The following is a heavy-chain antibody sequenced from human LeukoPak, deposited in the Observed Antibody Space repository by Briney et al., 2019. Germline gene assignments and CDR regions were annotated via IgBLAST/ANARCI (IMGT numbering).Heavy chain of an antibody. CDR3: SYYYGSGSYPPFDY. V-gene: IGHV3-23*01. CDR1: GFTFSSYA. CDR2: ISGSGGST. J-gene: IGHJ4*02. D-gene: IGHD3-10*01. Sequence: GGSLRLSCAASGFTFSSYAMSWVRQAPGKGLEWVSAISGSGGSTYYADSVKGRFTISRDNSKNTLYLQMNSLRAGDTAVYYCSYYYGSGSYPPFDYWGQGTLVTVSS.